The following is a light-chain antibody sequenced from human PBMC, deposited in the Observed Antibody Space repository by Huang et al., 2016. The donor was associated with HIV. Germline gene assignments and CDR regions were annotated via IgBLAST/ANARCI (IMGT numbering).Light chain of an antibody. CDR2: DAS. CDR1: QSVSIF. CDR3: QHRGT. Sequence: EFVLTQSPATLSVSPGERATLSCRASQSVSIFLAWYQQKPGQAPRLLIYDASNRATGIPPRFSGSGSGTDFTLTIRSLEPEDFAVYYCQHRGTFGQGTRLE. J-gene: IGKJ5*01. V-gene: IGKV3-11*01.